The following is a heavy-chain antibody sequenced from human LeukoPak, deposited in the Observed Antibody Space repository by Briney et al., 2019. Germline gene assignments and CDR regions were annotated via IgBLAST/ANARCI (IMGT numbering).Heavy chain of an antibody. Sequence: ALVTVSFTASGYTFTSYGISWVRQAPGQGLEWMGWISAYNGNTNYAQKLQGRVTMTTDTSTSTAYMELRSLRSDDTAVYYCARGLYSGSYYGSLGYWGQGTLVTVSS. V-gene: IGHV1-18*01. CDR1: GYTFTSYG. J-gene: IGHJ4*02. CDR3: ARGLYSGSYYGSLGY. CDR2: ISAYNGNT. D-gene: IGHD1-26*01.